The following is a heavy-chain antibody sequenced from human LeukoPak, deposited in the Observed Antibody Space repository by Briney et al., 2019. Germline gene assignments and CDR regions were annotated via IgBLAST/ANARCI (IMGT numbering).Heavy chain of an antibody. D-gene: IGHD5-12*01. Sequence: GGSLRLSCAASGFTFDDYGMSWVRQAPGKGLESVAGINWNGGSTGYADSVKGRFTISRDNAKNSLYLQMNSLRAEDTALYYCARDRFTSTFKADYYYYYMAVWGKGTTVTVSS. CDR2: INWNGGST. CDR1: GFTFDDYG. V-gene: IGHV3-20*04. CDR3: ARDRFTSTFKADYYYYYMAV. J-gene: IGHJ6*03.